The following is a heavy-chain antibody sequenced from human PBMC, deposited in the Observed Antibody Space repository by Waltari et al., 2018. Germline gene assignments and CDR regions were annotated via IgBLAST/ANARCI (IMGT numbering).Heavy chain of an antibody. J-gene: IGHJ4*02. Sequence: QLQLQESGSGLVKPSQTLSPTCAVSGGPIRSAGYSWLWIRQPPGKGLVWIGYIYHSGSTYYNPSLKSRVTISVDRSKNQFSLKLSSVTAADTAVYYCARAVPRGGYYDYWGQGTLVTVSS. V-gene: IGHV4-30-2*01. CDR2: IYHSGST. CDR3: ARAVPRGGYYDY. CDR1: GGPIRSAGYS. D-gene: IGHD3-22*01.